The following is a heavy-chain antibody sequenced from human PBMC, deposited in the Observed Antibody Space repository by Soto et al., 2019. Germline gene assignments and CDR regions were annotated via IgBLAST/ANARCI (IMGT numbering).Heavy chain of an antibody. J-gene: IGHJ4*02. CDR2: ISPVSDTP. V-gene: IGHV1-69*13. CDR3: ARALGYSYGLYFDY. Sequence: SVKVSCKASEGTFSSFVISWVRQAPGQGPEWMGEISPVSDTPNYAQKFQGRVTITADESTSTAYMELRSLRPEDTAVYYCARALGYSYGLYFDYWGQGTLVTVS. D-gene: IGHD5-18*01. CDR1: EGTFSSFV.